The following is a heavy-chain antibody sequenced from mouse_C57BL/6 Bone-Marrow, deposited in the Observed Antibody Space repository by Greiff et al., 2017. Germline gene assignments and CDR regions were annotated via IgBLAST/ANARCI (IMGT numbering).Heavy chain of an antibody. J-gene: IGHJ3*01. CDR2: ISSGGSYT. Sequence: EVMLVESGGDLAKPGGSLKLSCAASGFTFSSYGMSWVRQTPDQRLEWVATISSGGSYTYYPDRVKGRFTLSTVTATNTLYLQLSSLKSEDSAMYYCASHGTLRRRFAYWGQGTLVTVS. CDR3: ASHGTLRRRFAY. D-gene: IGHD2-12*01. V-gene: IGHV5-6*01. CDR1: GFTFSSYG.